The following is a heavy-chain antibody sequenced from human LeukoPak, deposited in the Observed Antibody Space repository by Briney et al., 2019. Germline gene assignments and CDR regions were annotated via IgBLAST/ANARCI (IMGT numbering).Heavy chain of an antibody. CDR1: NDSISSGDYY. V-gene: IGHV4-30-4*01. CDR3: ARDYGDIPPDWYYDL. D-gene: IGHD4-17*01. CDR2: IFHRGGT. Sequence: PSETLSLTCTVSNDSISSGDYYWNWIRQPPGKGLEWIGYIFHRGGTSYNPSLKSRILFSVDTSKNQFSLKLRSVTAADTAVYYCARDYGDIPPDWYYDLWGRGTLVTVSS. J-gene: IGHJ2*01.